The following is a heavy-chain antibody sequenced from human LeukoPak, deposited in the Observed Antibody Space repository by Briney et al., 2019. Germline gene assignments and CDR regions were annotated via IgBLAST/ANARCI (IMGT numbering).Heavy chain of an antibody. V-gene: IGHV3-23*01. CDR3: AKALSGYHFDY. J-gene: IGHJ4*02. D-gene: IGHD5-12*01. CDR1: GFTFSSYV. Sequence: PGGSLRLSCAASGFTFSSYVMSWVRRAPGKGLEWVSGISGSGGNTYYADSVKGRFTISRDNSQNTLYLQMNTLGAEDTAVYYCAKALSGYHFDYWGQGTLVTVSA. CDR2: ISGSGGNT.